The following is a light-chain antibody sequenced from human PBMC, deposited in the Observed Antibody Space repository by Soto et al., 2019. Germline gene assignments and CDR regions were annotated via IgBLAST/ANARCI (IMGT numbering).Light chain of an antibody. CDR2: DVS. CDR3: SSYTTSNTGV. J-gene: IGLJ2*01. Sequence: QSALTQPASVSGSPGQSITISCTGTSSDVGGYNYVSWYQQHPGKAPKLIIYDVSNRPSGVSNRFSGSKSGNTASLTISGLQGEDEADYYCSSYTTSNTGVFGGGTQLTVL. V-gene: IGLV2-14*01. CDR1: SSDVGGYNY.